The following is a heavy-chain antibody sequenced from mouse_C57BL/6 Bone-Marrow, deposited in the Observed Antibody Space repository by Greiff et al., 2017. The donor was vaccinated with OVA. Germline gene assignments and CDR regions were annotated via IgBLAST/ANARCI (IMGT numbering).Heavy chain of an antibody. V-gene: IGHV1-81*01. CDR2: IYPRSGNT. CDR1: GYTFASYG. CDR3: AREGYYDSSYEYFDV. D-gene: IGHD1-1*01. J-gene: IGHJ1*03. Sequence: VQLQQSGAELARPGASVKLSCKASGYTFASYGISWVKQRTGQGLEWIGEIYPRSGNTYYTEKFKGKATLTADKSSSTAYMELRSLTSEDSAVYFCAREGYYDSSYEYFDVWGTGTTVTVSA.